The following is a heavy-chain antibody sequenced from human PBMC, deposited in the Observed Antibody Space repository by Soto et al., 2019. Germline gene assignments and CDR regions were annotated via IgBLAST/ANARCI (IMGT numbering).Heavy chain of an antibody. CDR3: ARSEMTYNWND. Sequence: EVQLLESGGDLVQPGGSLRLSCAASGFTFRGDAMSWVRQAPGKGLEWVSSISGSGEMTHYADSVKGRFTISRDNAKNTLYLQMESLRAEDTALYYCARSEMTYNWNDWGQGALVNVSS. V-gene: IGHV3-23*01. J-gene: IGHJ4*02. D-gene: IGHD1-20*01. CDR2: ISGSGEMT. CDR1: GFTFRGDA.